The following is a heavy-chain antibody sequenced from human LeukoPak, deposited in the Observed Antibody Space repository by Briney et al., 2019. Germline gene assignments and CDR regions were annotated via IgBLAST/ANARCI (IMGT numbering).Heavy chain of an antibody. CDR3: ASGIAAAGTSGPD. CDR1: GGSISSGGYY. CDR2: IYYSGST. V-gene: IGHV4-39*01. J-gene: IGHJ4*02. Sequence: SETLSLTCTVSGGSISSGGYYWSWIRQHPGKGLEWIGSIYYSGSTYYNPSLKSRVTISVDTSKNQFSLKLSSVTAADTAVYYCASGIAAAGTSGPDWGQGTLVTVSS. D-gene: IGHD6-13*01.